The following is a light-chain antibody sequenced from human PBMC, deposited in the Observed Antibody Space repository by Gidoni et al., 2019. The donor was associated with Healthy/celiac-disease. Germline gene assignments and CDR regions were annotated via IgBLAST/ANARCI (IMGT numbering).Light chain of an antibody. CDR3: QQSYSTPRA. Sequence: DIPMHQAPSSLSASVGDRVTITCRASQSISSYLNWYQQKPGKAPKLLIYAASSLQSGVPSRFSGSGSGTDFTLTISSLQPEDFATYYCQQSYSTPRAFGPGTKVDIK. CDR1: QSISSY. J-gene: IGKJ3*01. V-gene: IGKV1-39*01. CDR2: AAS.